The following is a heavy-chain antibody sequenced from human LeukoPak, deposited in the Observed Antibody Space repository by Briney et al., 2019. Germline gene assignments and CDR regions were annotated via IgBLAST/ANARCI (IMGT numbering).Heavy chain of an antibody. V-gene: IGHV3-73*01. Sequence: PGGSLRLSCAASGFTFSGSAMHWVRQASGKGMEWVGRIRSKDNSYATAYAASVKGRFTICRDDSKNTAYLQMNSLKTEDTAVYYCTRHLDAFDIWGRGTMVTVSS. CDR1: GFTFSGSA. CDR2: IRSKDNSYAT. J-gene: IGHJ3*02. CDR3: TRHLDAFDI.